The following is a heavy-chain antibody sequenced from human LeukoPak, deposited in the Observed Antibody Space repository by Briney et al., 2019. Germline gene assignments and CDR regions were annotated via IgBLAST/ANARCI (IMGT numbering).Heavy chain of an antibody. D-gene: IGHD2-21*02. Sequence: SETLSLTCTGSGGSISSYYWSWIRQPPGKGLEWIGYIYYSGSTSYTPSLKSRVTISVDTSKNQFTLNLSSVTAAHTAVYSCARAPGPYCGGDCQGPFDYWGQGTLVTVSS. CDR3: ARAPGPYCGGDCQGPFDY. CDR2: IYYSGST. J-gene: IGHJ4*02. V-gene: IGHV4-59*01. CDR1: GGSISSYY.